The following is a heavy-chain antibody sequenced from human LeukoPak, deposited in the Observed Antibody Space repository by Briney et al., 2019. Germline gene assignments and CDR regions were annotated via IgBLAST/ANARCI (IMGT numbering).Heavy chain of an antibody. CDR2: IIPIFGTA. J-gene: IGHJ5*02. CDR3: ATLPYYGSGSGAPAHWFDP. Sequence: GASVKVSCKASGGTFSSYAISWVRQAPGQGLEWMGGIIPIFGTANYAQKFQGRVTITADESTSTAYMELSSLRSEDTAVYYCATLPYYGSGSGAPAHWFDPWGQGTLVTVSS. V-gene: IGHV1-69*13. D-gene: IGHD3-10*01. CDR1: GGTFSSYA.